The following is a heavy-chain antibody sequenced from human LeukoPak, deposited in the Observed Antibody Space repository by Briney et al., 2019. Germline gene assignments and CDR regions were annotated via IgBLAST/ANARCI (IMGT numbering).Heavy chain of an antibody. J-gene: IGHJ4*02. CDR2: IYWDDDK. CDR1: GFSLSTSGVG. V-gene: IGHV2-5*02. D-gene: IGHD2-15*01. CDR3: ARLNVEVVLDY. Sequence: SDPTLVKPTQTLTLTCTFSGFSLSTSGVGVGWIRQPPGKALEWLALIYWDDDKRYSPSLKSRLTITKDTSKNQVVLTLTNMDSVDTATYYCARLNVEVVLDYWGQGTLVTVSS.